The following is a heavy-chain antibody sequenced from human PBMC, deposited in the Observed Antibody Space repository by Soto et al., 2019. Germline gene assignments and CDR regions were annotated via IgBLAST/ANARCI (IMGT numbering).Heavy chain of an antibody. J-gene: IGHJ4*02. CDR2: FYYSGST. V-gene: IGHV4-39*01. CDR3: ARQSGYSYGEFFDY. D-gene: IGHD5-18*01. CDR1: GCSISSTSYY. Sequence: SETLYLTCTVSGCSISSTSYYWGWIRQPPGQGLEWIGTFYYSGSTYYNPSLKSRVTISVDTSKYQFSLKLSSVTAADTAVYYCARQSGYSYGEFFDYWGQGSVVTVS.